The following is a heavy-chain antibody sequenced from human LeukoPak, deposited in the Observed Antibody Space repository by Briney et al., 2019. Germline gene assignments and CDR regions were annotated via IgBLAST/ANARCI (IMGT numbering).Heavy chain of an antibody. D-gene: IGHD3-10*01. Sequence: SVTVSCKASGGTFSSYAISWVRQAPGQGLEWMGGIIPIFGTANYAQKFQGRVTITADESTSTAYMELSSLRSEDTAVYYCARGDSGGGIHYYGMDVWGKGTTVTVSS. CDR1: GGTFSSYA. V-gene: IGHV1-69*13. CDR2: IIPIFGTA. J-gene: IGHJ6*04. CDR3: ARGDSGGGIHYYGMDV.